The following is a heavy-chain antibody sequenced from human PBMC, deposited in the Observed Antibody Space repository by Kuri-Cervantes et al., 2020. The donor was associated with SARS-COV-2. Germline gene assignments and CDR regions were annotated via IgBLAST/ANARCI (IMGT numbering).Heavy chain of an antibody. Sequence: TETLSLTCAVSGGSISSSNWWSWVRQPPGKGLEWIGEIYHSGSTNYNPSLKSRVTISVDKSKNQFSLKLSSVTAADTAVYYCARATSTVIRYYFDPWGQGTLVTVSS. CDR3: ARATSTVIRYYFDP. CDR2: IYHSGST. J-gene: IGHJ4*02. V-gene: IGHV4-4*02. CDR1: GGSISSSNW. D-gene: IGHD4-17*01.